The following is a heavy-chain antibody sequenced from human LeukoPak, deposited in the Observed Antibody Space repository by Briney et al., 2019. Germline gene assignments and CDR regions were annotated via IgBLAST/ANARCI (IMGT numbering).Heavy chain of an antibody. CDR2: INHSGST. D-gene: IGHD3-3*01. CDR1: GGSISSSSYY. Sequence: ASETLSLTCTVSGGSISSSSYYWSWIRQPPGKGLEWIGEINHSGSTNYNPSLKSRVTISVDTSKNQFSLKLSSVTAADTAVYYCARISEYYDFWSGTYVSYYMDVWGKGTTVTVSS. J-gene: IGHJ6*03. CDR3: ARISEYYDFWSGTYVSYYMDV. V-gene: IGHV4-39*07.